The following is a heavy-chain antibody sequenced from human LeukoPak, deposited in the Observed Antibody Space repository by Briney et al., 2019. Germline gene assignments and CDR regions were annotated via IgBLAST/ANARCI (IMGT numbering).Heavy chain of an antibody. V-gene: IGHV4-34*01. D-gene: IGHD2-2*01. CDR3: ARARPGDIVVVPAAIGMDV. Sequence: SETLSLTCAVYGGSFSGYYWSWIRQPPGKGREWIGEINHSGSTNYNPSLTSRVTISVDTSKNQFSLKLSSVTAADTAVYYCARARPGDIVVVPAAIGMDVWGKGTTVTVSS. J-gene: IGHJ6*04. CDR1: GGSFSGYY. CDR2: INHSGST.